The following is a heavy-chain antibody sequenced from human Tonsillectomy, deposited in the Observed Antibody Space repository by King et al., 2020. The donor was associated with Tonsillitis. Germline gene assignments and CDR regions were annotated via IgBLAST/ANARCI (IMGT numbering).Heavy chain of an antibody. J-gene: IGHJ6*02. CDR2: IVVGSGNA. CDR1: GFTFSKSA. V-gene: IGHV1-58*01. CDR3: AARYEPSINSYYYGMDV. D-gene: IGHD3-16*02. Sequence: VQLVESGPEVKKPGTSVKVSCKASGFTFSKSAVQWVRQARGQSLEWIGWIVVGSGNAAYGQKFQERVTITRDMATSTAYMELRSLRSEDTAVYYCAARYEPSINSYYYGMDVWGQGTTVTVSS.